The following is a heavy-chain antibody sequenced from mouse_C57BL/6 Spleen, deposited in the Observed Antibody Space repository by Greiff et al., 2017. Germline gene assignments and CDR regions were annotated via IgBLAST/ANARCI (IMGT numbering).Heavy chain of an antibody. CDR2: IDPEDGET. J-gene: IGHJ2*01. V-gene: IGHV14-2*01. CDR3: SRSLLQQDPDFYY. D-gene: IGHD1-1*01. CDR1: GFNIKDYY. Sequence: EVQLQESGAELVKPGASVKLSCKASGFNIKDYYMHWVKQRTEQGLEWIGSIDPEDGETKYAPKFQGKATITADTSSNTAYLPLSSLTSEDTAVYCCSRSLLQQDPDFYYWGQGATLTVSS.